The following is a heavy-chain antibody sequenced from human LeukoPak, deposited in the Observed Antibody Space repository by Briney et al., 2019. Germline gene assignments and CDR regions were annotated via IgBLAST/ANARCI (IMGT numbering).Heavy chain of an antibody. CDR3: AGVATAMETSGP. CDR1: GFTFSTYT. D-gene: IGHD5-18*01. CDR2: ISSGGSHI. J-gene: IGHJ5*02. Sequence: GGSLRLSCAVSGFTFSTYTMNWVRQAPGKGLEWVSSISSGGSHIYYADSVKGRFTISRDNAENSLFLQTNSLRAEDTAVYYCAGVATAMETSGPWGQGTLVTVSS. V-gene: IGHV3-21*01.